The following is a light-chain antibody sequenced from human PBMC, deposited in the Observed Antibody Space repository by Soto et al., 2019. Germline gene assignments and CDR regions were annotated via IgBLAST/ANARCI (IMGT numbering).Light chain of an antibody. CDR3: QQYGTSPQT. CDR1: QTISSNY. J-gene: IGKJ4*01. CDR2: GAS. Sequence: EIVLTQSPGTLSLSPGERATLSCRASQTISSNYLAWYQQNPGQAPRLLIYGASSRATGIPDRFSGSGSGTDFTLTISRLEPEDFAVYYCQQYGTSPQTFGGGTKVDIK. V-gene: IGKV3-20*01.